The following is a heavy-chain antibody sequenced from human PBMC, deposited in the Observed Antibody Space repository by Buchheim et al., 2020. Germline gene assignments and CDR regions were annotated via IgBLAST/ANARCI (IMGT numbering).Heavy chain of an antibody. Sequence: EVRVVESGGGLVQPGGSLRLSCAASGFTFSSYAMTWVRQAPGKGLEWVSTIFNTAGGTYYADSVKGRFTISRDNSQNMVYLQMNTLGAEDTALYYCARRMTFGATPGLDPWGQGTL. D-gene: IGHD3/OR15-3a*01. CDR2: IFNTAGGT. CDR1: GFTFSSYA. J-gene: IGHJ5*02. CDR3: ARRMTFGATPGLDP. V-gene: IGHV3-23*04.